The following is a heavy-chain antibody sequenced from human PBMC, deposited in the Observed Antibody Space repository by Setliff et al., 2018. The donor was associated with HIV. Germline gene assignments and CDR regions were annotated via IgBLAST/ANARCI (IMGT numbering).Heavy chain of an antibody. V-gene: IGHV3-48*01. CDR3: VREGSVGGRYYYYMNL. J-gene: IGHJ6*03. Sequence: GGSLRLSCEASGFTLSQYDMNWVRQAPGKGLEWLSYISNTAGTIYYADSVKGRFTISRDTANNSLYLQMNSLRPEDSALYYCVREGSVGGRYYYYMNLWGKGTTVTVSS. CDR2: ISNTAGTI. D-gene: IGHD6-19*01. CDR1: GFTLSQYD.